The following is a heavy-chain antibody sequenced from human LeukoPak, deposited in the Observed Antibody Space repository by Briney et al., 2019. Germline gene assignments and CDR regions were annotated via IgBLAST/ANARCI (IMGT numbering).Heavy chain of an antibody. CDR1: GFTFSSYS. CDR2: ISSSSSYI. CDR3: ARVTNYDILTGYLDY. D-gene: IGHD3-9*01. Sequence: PGGSLRLSCAASGFTFSSYSMNWVRQAPGKGLEWVSSISSSSSYICYADSVKGRFTISRDNAKNSLYLQMNSLRAEDTAVYYCARVTNYDILTGYLDYWGQGTLVTVSS. J-gene: IGHJ4*02. V-gene: IGHV3-21*01.